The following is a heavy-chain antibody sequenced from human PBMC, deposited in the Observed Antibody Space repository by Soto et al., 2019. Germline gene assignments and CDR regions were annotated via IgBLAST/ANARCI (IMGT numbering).Heavy chain of an antibody. CDR1: GFTFSSYW. CDR3: TASEWLADYYYYYGMDV. CDR2: INSDGSST. J-gene: IGHJ6*02. D-gene: IGHD3-3*01. V-gene: IGHV3-74*01. Sequence: GGSMRLSSAASGFTFSSYWMRWVRQAPGKGLVWVSRINSDGSSTSYADSVKGRFTISRDNAKNTLYLQMNSLRAEDTAVYYCTASEWLADYYYYYGMDVWGQGTTVTVSS.